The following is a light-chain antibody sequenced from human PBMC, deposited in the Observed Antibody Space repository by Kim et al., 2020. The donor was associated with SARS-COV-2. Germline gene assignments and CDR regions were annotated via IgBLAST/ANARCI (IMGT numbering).Light chain of an antibody. CDR3: QQRSTWPPWT. V-gene: IGKV3-11*01. Sequence: SPGERATHSCRASQSISSYLAWYQQKPGQAPRHLIYDASNRATGIPARFSGGGSGTDFTLTISSLEPEDFAVYYCQQRSTWPPWTFGQGTKVDIK. J-gene: IGKJ1*01. CDR1: QSISSY. CDR2: DAS.